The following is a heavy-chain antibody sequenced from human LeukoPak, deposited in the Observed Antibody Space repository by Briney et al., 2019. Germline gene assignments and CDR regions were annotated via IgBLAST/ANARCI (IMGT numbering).Heavy chain of an antibody. Sequence: KPSETLSLTCTVSGGSISSYYWSWIRQPPGKGLEWIGYTYYSGSTNYNPSLKSRVTISVDTSKNQFSLKLSSVTAADTAVYYCARASGSYDYYYMDVWGKGTTVTVSS. CDR1: GGSISSYY. CDR3: ARASGSYDYYYMDV. V-gene: IGHV4-59*01. J-gene: IGHJ6*03. CDR2: TYYSGST. D-gene: IGHD1-26*01.